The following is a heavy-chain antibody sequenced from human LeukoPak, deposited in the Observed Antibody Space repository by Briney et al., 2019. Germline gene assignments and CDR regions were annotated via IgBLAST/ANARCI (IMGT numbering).Heavy chain of an antibody. CDR1: GIPFDDYA. CDR3: AKVDSPWTTLNAFDI. J-gene: IGHJ3*02. Sequence: SLLLSCAASGIPFDDYAMHWVRQAPGKGLEWVSGFSWNGGGRSYADSVNDRFTISTDNAKNSLYLLKISLRTEDAALYYCAKVDSPWTTLNAFDIWGQGTMVTVSS. D-gene: IGHD4-17*01. V-gene: IGHV3-9*01. CDR2: FSWNGGGR.